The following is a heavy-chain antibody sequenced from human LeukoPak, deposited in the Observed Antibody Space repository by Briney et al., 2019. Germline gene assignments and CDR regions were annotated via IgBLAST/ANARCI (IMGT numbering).Heavy chain of an antibody. CDR2: VIPILGIA. CDR3: ARDQGEARYFDY. CDR1: GGTFSSYA. V-gene: IGHV1-69*04. Sequence: SVKVSCKASGGTFSSYAISWVRQAPGQGLEWMGRVIPILGIANYAQKFQGRVTITADKSTSTAYMELSSLRSEDTAVYYCARDQGEARYFDYWGQGTLVTVSS. J-gene: IGHJ4*02. D-gene: IGHD6-6*01.